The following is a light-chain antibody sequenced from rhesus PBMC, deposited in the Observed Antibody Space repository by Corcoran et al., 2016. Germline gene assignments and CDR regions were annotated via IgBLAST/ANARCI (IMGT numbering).Light chain of an antibody. CDR3: LQSTNFPRT. V-gene: IGKV7-13*01. J-gene: IGKJ1*01. CDR2: PTS. Sequence: DIVLTQSPAALAVSPGQRATLTCRASESVGLLGVNFIHWYQQKTGQPPKLLIYPTSNKHTGVPARFTGSGSGTDFTLTISPVKAYDAANAYCLQSTNFPRTFGQGTKVEIK. CDR1: ESVGLLGVNF.